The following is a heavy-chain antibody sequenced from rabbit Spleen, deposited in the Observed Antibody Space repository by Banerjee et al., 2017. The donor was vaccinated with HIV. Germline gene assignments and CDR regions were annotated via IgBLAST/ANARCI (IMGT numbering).Heavy chain of an antibody. V-gene: IGHV1S45*01. J-gene: IGHJ4*01. CDR3: ARDAGSGPYIDGYFDL. Sequence: QEQLEESTGGLVQPGGSLKLSCKASGFTLSRYYMNWVRQAPGKGLEWIACIGAGSSVGTYYASWVKGRFTISKTSSTSVTLQVTSLTAADTATYFCARDAGSGPYIDGYFDLWGQGTLVTVS. D-gene: IGHD8-1*01. CDR1: GFTLSRYYM. CDR2: IGAGSSVGT.